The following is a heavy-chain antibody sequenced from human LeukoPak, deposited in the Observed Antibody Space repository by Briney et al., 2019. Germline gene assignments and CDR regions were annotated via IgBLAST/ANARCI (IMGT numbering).Heavy chain of an antibody. CDR3: AREGARYYYGSGSFDF. Sequence: SETLSLTCIVSGGSISDYYWSWLRQPPGKGLEWIGYISYSGSPNYNPSLKSRLTISVDTSKNQFSLNLTSVTAADTAVYYCAREGARYYYGSGSFDFWSQGTQVIVSS. J-gene: IGHJ4*02. CDR1: GGSISDYY. D-gene: IGHD3-10*01. CDR2: ISYSGSP. V-gene: IGHV4-59*01.